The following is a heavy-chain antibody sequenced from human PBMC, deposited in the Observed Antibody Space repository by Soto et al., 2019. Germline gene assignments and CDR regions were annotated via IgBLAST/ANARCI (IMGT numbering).Heavy chain of an antibody. CDR3: ARDPGSGSYYGWFDP. Sequence: QVQLQESGPGLVKPSETLSLTCTVSGGSISRYYWNWIRQPPGKGLEWIGYIYYSGSTNYNPSLRSRVTRSVDTSKNQFALKLSSVTAADTAVYYCARDPGSGSYYGWFDPWGQGTLVNVSS. CDR1: GGSISRYY. CDR2: IYYSGST. V-gene: IGHV4-59*01. J-gene: IGHJ5*02. D-gene: IGHD3-10*01.